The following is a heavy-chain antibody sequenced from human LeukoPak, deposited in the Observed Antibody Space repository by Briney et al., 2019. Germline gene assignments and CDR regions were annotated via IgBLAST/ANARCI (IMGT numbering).Heavy chain of an antibody. Sequence: SGTLSLICAVSGGSISTTNWWTWVRQPSGKGLEWIGEMYHSGSTNYNPSLKSRVTISVDKSNNQFSLKLSSVTAADTAVYYCVTRGTASRLLDSWGQGTLVTVSS. CDR3: VTRGTASRLLDS. CDR2: MYHSGST. D-gene: IGHD1/OR15-1a*01. J-gene: IGHJ4*02. V-gene: IGHV4-4*02. CDR1: GGSISTTNW.